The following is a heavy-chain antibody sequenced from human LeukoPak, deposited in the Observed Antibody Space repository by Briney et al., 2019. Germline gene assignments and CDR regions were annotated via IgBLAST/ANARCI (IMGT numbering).Heavy chain of an antibody. D-gene: IGHD5-18*01. J-gene: IGHJ3*02. CDR3: ARVDTAMVLDAFDI. V-gene: IGHV4-39*01. CDR1: GGSISSSSYY. Sequence: SETLSLTCTVSGGSISSSSYYWGWIRQPPGKGLEWIGSIYYSGSTYYNPSLKSRVTISVDTSKNQFSLKLSSVTAADTAVYYCARVDTAMVLDAFDIWGQGTMVTVSS. CDR2: IYYSGST.